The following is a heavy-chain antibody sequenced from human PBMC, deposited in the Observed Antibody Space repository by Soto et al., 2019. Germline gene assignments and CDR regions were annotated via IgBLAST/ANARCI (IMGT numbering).Heavy chain of an antibody. CDR1: GGSISSSSYY. CDR3: ARPGPGSTVVVPAANPVSYYYSYMAV. J-gene: IGHJ6*03. V-gene: IGHV4-39*01. Sequence: SETLSLTCTVSGGSISSSSYYWGWIRQPPGKGLEWIGSIYYSGSTYYNPSLKSRVTISVDTSKNQFSLKLSSVTAADTAVYYCARPGPGSTVVVPAANPVSYYYSYMAVWGKGTTVTVS. D-gene: IGHD2-2*01. CDR2: IYYSGST.